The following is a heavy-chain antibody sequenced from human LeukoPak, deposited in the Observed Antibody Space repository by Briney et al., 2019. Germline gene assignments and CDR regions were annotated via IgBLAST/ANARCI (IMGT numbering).Heavy chain of an antibody. V-gene: IGHV4-30-2*01. CDR1: GGSISSGGYS. CDR2: IYHSGST. D-gene: IGHD3-3*01. Sequence: SETLSLTCAVSGGSISSGGYSWSWIRQPPGTGLEWIGYIYHSGSTYYNPSLKSRVTISVDRSKNQFSLKLSSVTAADTAVYYCARAVYYDFWSGYRNWFDPWGQGTLVTVSS. J-gene: IGHJ5*02. CDR3: ARAVYYDFWSGYRNWFDP.